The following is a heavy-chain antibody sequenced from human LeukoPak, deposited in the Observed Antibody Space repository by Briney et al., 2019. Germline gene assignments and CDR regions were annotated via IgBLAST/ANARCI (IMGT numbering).Heavy chain of an antibody. CDR2: IGAAGDT. D-gene: IGHD3-3*01. Sequence: GGSLRLSCAASGITLSRYDMHWVRQTTGEGLEWISAIGAAGDTYYSDSVKGRFSISTENARNSLYLQMNSLRAGDTAVYFCARGHGIWSGSRLANAFDIWGQGTMVTVSS. CDR1: GITLSRYD. CDR3: ARGHGIWSGSRLANAFDI. V-gene: IGHV3-13*04. J-gene: IGHJ3*02.